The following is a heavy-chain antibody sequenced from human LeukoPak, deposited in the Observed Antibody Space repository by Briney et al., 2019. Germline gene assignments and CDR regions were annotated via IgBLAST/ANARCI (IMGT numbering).Heavy chain of an antibody. D-gene: IGHD2-15*01. J-gene: IGHJ4*02. V-gene: IGHV4-34*01. CDR1: GGSFSGYY. CDR2: INHSGST. Sequence: SETLSLTCAVYGGSFSGYYWSWIRQPPGKGLEWIGEINHSGSTNYSPSLKSRVTISVDTSKNQFSLKLSSVTAADTAVYYCARILLGYCSGGSCLNLYYFDYWGQGTLVTVSS. CDR3: ARILLGYCSGGSCLNLYYFDY.